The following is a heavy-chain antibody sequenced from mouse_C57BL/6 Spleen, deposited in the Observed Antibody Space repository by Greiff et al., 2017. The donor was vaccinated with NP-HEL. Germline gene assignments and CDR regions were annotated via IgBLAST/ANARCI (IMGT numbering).Heavy chain of an antibody. CDR2: ISDGGSYT. Sequence: EVQLVESGGGLVKPGGSLKLSCAASGFTFSSYAMSWVRQTPEKRLEWVATISDGGSYTYYPDNVKGRFTISRDNAKNNLYLQMSHLKSEDTAMYYCARDSGGSIFAYWGQGTLVTVSA. D-gene: IGHD1-1*01. V-gene: IGHV5-4*01. CDR1: GFTFSSYA. CDR3: ARDSGGSIFAY. J-gene: IGHJ3*01.